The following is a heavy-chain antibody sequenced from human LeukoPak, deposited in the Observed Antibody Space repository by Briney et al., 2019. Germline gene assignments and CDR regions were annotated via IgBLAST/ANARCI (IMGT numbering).Heavy chain of an antibody. Sequence: PGGSLRLSCAASGFTFDDYGMSWVRQVPGKGLEWVSGINSNGARTGYADSVKGRFTISRDNSKNTLYLQMNSLRAEDTAVYYCARRAGGYSHPYDYWGQGILVTVSS. D-gene: IGHD4-23*01. CDR2: INSNGART. CDR3: ARRAGGYSHPYDY. CDR1: GFTFDDYG. J-gene: IGHJ4*02. V-gene: IGHV3-20*04.